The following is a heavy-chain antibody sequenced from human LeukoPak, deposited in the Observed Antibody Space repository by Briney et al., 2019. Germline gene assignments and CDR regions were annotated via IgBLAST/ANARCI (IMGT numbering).Heavy chain of an antibody. CDR1: GYSVSSGYY. CDR2: MYHSGDT. J-gene: IGHJ5*02. Sequence: PSETLSLTCTVSGYSVSSGYYWGWIRQPPGKGLEWSGSMYHSGDTYYNPSLKSRVTISVDTSKNQLSLKLSSVTAADTAVYYCARSKAHLSTSWYGTWFDPWGQGTLVTVSS. V-gene: IGHV4-38-2*02. D-gene: IGHD2-2*01. CDR3: ARSKAHLSTSWYGTWFDP.